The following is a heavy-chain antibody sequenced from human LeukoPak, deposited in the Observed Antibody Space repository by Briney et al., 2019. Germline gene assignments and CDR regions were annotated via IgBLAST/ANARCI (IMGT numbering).Heavy chain of an antibody. CDR3: ARGPSGYHNT. Sequence: PGGTQRLSCAASGFTFRSYNMNWVHQAPGKGLEWVSYITGGSTTIYYADSVKGRFTISRDNAKNSLYLQMNSLRAEDTAVYYCARGPSGYHNTGGQGTLVTVSS. CDR2: ITGGSTTI. CDR1: GFTFRSYN. V-gene: IGHV3-48*01. D-gene: IGHD5-12*01. J-gene: IGHJ4*02.